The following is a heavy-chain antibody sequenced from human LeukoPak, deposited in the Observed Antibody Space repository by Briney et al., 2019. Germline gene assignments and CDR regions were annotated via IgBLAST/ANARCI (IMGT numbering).Heavy chain of an antibody. CDR1: GYTFTSYA. Sequence: ASVKVSCKASGYTFTSYAISWVRQAPGQGLEWMGGIIPIFGTANYAQKFQDRVTITADKSTGTAYMELSSLRSEDTAVYYCARVVGLTGYSSTWYSGYYYYMDVWGKGTTVTVSS. V-gene: IGHV1-69*06. D-gene: IGHD6-13*01. J-gene: IGHJ6*03. CDR2: IIPIFGTA. CDR3: ARVVGLTGYSSTWYSGYYYYMDV.